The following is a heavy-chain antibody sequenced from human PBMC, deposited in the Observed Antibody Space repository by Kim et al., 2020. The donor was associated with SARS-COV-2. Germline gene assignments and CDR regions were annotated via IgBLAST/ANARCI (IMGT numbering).Heavy chain of an antibody. J-gene: IGHJ6*03. V-gene: IGHV7-4-1*02. CDR1: GYTFTSYA. CDR2: INTNTGNP. Sequence: ASVKVSCKASGYTFTSYAMSWVRQAPGQGLEWMGWINTNTGNPTYAQGFTGRVVFSLDTSVSTAYLQISSLKAEDTAVYYCARAHVDTILGVVINPYYYMDVWGKGTTVTVSS. D-gene: IGHD3-3*01. CDR3: ARAHVDTILGVVINPYYYMDV.